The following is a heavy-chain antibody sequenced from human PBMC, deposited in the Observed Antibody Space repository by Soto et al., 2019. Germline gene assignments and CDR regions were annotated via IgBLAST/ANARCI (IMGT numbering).Heavy chain of an antibody. CDR3: ARDSPPDIVVVTTRPTTFDY. CDR1: GSTFTSYG. V-gene: IGHV1-18*01. CDR2: ISAYNGNT. D-gene: IGHD2-21*02. J-gene: IGHJ4*02. Sequence: VSVKVSCKASGSTFTSYGITWVRQAPGQGLKWMGWISAYNGNTNYAQKPQGRATMTTDTSTSTAYMELRSLRSDDTAVYYCARDSPPDIVVVTTRPTTFDYWGQGTLVTVSS.